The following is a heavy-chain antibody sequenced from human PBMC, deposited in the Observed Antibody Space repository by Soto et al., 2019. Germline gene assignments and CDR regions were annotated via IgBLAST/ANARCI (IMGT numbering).Heavy chain of an antibody. CDR3: AGLQSMRLSGLDP. Sequence: SETLSLTCTVSGGSFGSDYWTWIRQPPGKGLEWIGYIYFSGITNYNPSLKSRVTISVDTSKNQFPLKLSSVTAADTAVYYCAGLQSMRLSGLDPWGQGTLVTVSS. V-gene: IGHV4-59*08. CDR2: IYFSGIT. CDR1: GGSFGSDY. J-gene: IGHJ5*02. D-gene: IGHD3-16*02.